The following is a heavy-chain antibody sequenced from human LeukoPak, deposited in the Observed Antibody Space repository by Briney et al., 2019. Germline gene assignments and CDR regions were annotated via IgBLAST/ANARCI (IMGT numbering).Heavy chain of an antibody. CDR3: ARGPDSSGYFGGSDY. D-gene: IGHD3-22*01. V-gene: IGHV4-34*01. J-gene: IGHJ4*02. CDR2: INHSGST. Sequence: SETLSLTCAVYGVSFSGYYWSWIRQPPGKGLEWIGEINHSGSTNYNPPLKSRVTISVDTSKNQFSLKLSSVTAADTAVYYCARGPDSSGYFGGSDYWGQGTLVTVSS. CDR1: GVSFSGYY.